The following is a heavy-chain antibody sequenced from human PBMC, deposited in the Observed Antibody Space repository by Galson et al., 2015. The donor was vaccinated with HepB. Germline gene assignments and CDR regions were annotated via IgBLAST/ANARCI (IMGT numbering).Heavy chain of an antibody. D-gene: IGHD2-15*01. CDR2: IGGRSGHT. V-gene: IGHV3-23*01. CDR3: AKDRSAPRTLYRSGSQGGCFDS. CDR1: GFTFTNYA. Sequence: SLRLSCAASGFTFTNYALSWVRQAPGKGLEWVSSIGGRSGHTSYLESVKGRFIISRDSSRNTLYLQMNSLRADDTATYYCAKDRSAPRTLYRSGSQGGCFDSWGQGTLVTVSS. J-gene: IGHJ4*02.